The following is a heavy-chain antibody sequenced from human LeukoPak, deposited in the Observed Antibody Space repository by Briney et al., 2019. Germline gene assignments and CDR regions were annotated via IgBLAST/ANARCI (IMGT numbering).Heavy chain of an antibody. J-gene: IGHJ4*02. Sequence: GGSLRLSCAASGFTFSDYYMSWIRQAPVKGLEWVSYISSSGSTIYYADSVKGRFTISRDNAKNSLYLQMNSLRAEDTAVYYCASWGAPLHYSTNKYYFDYWGQGTLVTVSS. V-gene: IGHV3-11*01. D-gene: IGHD2-15*01. CDR3: ASWGAPLHYSTNKYYFDY. CDR2: ISSSGSTI. CDR1: GFTFSDYY.